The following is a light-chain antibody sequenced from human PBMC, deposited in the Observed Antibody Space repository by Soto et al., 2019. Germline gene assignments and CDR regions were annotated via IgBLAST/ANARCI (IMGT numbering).Light chain of an antibody. CDR3: QQSYSTPLT. Sequence: DIQMTQSPSSLSASVGDRVAITCRASQSISNSLNWYQQKPGKAPKVLIFAASSLPSGVPSRFSGSGSGTDFTLTISSLQPEDFATYYCQQSYSTPLTFGGATKVDIK. CDR1: QSISNS. J-gene: IGKJ4*01. CDR2: AAS. V-gene: IGKV1-39*01.